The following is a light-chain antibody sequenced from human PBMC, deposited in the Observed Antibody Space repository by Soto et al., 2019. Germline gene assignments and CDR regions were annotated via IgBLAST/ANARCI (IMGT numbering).Light chain of an antibody. CDR1: SSNIGAGYD. CDR2: GNS. J-gene: IGLJ3*02. V-gene: IGLV1-40*01. Sequence: QSVLTQPPSVSGAPGQRVTISCTGSSSNIGAGYDVHWYQQLPGTAPKFLIYGNSNRPSGDPDRFSGSKSGTSASLAITGLQAEDEADYYCQSYDSSLSGSVFGGGTKLTVL. CDR3: QSYDSSLSGSV.